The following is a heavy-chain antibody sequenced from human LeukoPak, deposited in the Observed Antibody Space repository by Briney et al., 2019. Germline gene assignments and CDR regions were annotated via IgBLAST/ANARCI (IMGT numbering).Heavy chain of an antibody. D-gene: IGHD3-10*01. CDR2: ISTSSIYI. J-gene: IGHJ4*02. CDR3: AKDSHYYGSGSPKD. CDR1: GFTFSSYT. Sequence: GGSLRLSCAASGFTFSSYTMNWVRQAPGKGLEWVSSISTSSIYIYYANSVKGRFTISRDNARKSLFLQMNSLRAEDTAVYYCAKDSHYYGSGSPKDWGQGTLVTVSS. V-gene: IGHV3-21*01.